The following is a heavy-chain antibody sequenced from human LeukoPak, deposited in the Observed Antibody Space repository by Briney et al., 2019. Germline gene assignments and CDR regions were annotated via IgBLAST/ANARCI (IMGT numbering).Heavy chain of an antibody. J-gene: IGHJ6*04. CDR3: AREFRSGSSYYYYYGMDV. Sequence: ASVKVSCKASGYTFTSYAMHWVRQAPGQRLEWMGWINAGNGNTKYSQKFQGRVTITRDTSASTAYVELSSLRSEGTAVYYCAREFRSGSSYYYYYGMDVWGEGTTVTVSS. CDR2: INAGNGNT. D-gene: IGHD3-10*01. CDR1: GYTFTSYA. V-gene: IGHV1-3*01.